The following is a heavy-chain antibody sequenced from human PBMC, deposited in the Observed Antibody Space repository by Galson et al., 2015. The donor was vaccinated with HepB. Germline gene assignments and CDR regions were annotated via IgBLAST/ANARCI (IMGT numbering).Heavy chain of an antibody. CDR3: SAGLAS. CDR2: INTDSSSA. Sequence: SLRLSCATSGFTFNNYWMHWVRQAPGKGLVWVSRINTDSSSATYADYVKDRFTISRGNGKDTLYLQMNSLRAEDTAVYYCSAGLASWGQGTLVTVSS. D-gene: IGHD3-10*01. J-gene: IGHJ4*02. V-gene: IGHV3-74*03. CDR1: GFTFNNYW.